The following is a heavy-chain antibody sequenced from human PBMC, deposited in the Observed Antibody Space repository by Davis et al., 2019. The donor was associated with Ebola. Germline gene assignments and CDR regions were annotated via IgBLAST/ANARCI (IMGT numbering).Heavy chain of an antibody. D-gene: IGHD1/OR15-1a*01. CDR3: ARQSPQQHYLEN. J-gene: IGHJ4*02. V-gene: IGHV3-23*01. CDR1: GFTFSSYG. Sequence: PGGSLRLSCSASGFTFSSYGMSWVRQAPGKGLEWVSSIRGSGEGASTYYADSVKGRFTVSRDNSKDTLYLQMNSLRAEDTAVYYCARQSPQQHYLENWGQGTLVTVSS. CDR2: IRGSGEGAST.